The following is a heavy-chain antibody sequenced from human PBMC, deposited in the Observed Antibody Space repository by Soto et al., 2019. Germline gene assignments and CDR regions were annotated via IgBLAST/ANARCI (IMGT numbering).Heavy chain of an antibody. V-gene: IGHV4-59*01. CDR3: ARDAREPYYFDY. CDR2: IYYSGST. Sequence: SETLSLTCTVSGGSISRYYWSWIRQPPGKGLEWIGHIYYSGSTNYNPSLKSRVTISVDTSKNQFSLKLSSVTAADTAVYYCARDAREPYYFDYWGQGTLVTVSS. CDR1: GGSISRYY. D-gene: IGHD1-26*01. J-gene: IGHJ4*02.